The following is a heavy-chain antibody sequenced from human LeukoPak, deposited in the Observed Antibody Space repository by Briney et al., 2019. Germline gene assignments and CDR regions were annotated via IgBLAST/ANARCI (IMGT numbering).Heavy chain of an antibody. CDR2: INPNSGGT. V-gene: IGHV1-2*02. Sequence: ASVKVSCKASGYTFTGYYMHWVRQAPGQGLEWMGWINPNSGGTNYAQKFQGRVTMTRDTSISTAYMELSRLRSGDTAVYYCTRATTRTTPAPVCSWGQGSLVTVSS. CDR1: GYTFTGYY. J-gene: IGHJ5*02. D-gene: IGHD1-1*01. CDR3: TRATTRTTPAPVCS.